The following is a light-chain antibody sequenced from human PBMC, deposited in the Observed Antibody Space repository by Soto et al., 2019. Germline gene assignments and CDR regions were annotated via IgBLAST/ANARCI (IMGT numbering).Light chain of an antibody. CDR1: RSDRNTY. V-gene: IGKV3-20*01. CDR2: GAS. J-gene: IGKJ2*01. Sequence: EIVLTQSPGTLSLSPGERATLSCRTSRSDRNTYLAWYQQKPGQAPRLLIYGASSRATGIPDRFSVSGSGTDFTLTISRLEPEDFAVYYCQQYGASPPVYAFGQGTNLEIK. CDR3: QQYGASPPVYA.